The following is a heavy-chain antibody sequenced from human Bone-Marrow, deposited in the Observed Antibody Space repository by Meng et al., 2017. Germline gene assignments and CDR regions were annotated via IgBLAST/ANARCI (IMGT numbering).Heavy chain of an antibody. D-gene: IGHD3-3*01. V-gene: IGHV1-3*01. CDR3: AREGAIQDYDFWSGLTANYYGMDV. CDR1: GYTFTSYA. CDR2: INAGNGNT. J-gene: IGHJ6*02. Sequence: ASVKVSCKASGYTFTSYAMHWVRQAPGQRLEWMGWINAGNGNTKYSQKFQGRVTITRDTSASTAYMELSSLRSEDTAVYYCAREGAIQDYDFWSGLTANYYGMDVWGQGTTVTVS.